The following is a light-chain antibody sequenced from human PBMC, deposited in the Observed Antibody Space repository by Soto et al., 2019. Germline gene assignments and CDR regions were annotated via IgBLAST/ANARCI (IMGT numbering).Light chain of an antibody. CDR2: DVS. J-gene: IGLJ1*01. CDR3: SSYTSSSTYV. Sequence: QSALTQPASVSGSPGQSIAISCTGTSSDVGAYDYVSWYQQHPGKAPKVMIYDVSNRPSGVSNRFSGSKSDNTASLTISGLQAEHEADYYCSSYTSSSTYVFGTGTKLTVL. CDR1: SSDVGAYDY. V-gene: IGLV2-14*01.